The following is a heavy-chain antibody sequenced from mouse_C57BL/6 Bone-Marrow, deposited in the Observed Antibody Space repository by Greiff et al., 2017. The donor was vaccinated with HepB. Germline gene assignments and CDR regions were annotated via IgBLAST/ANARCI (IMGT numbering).Heavy chain of an antibody. D-gene: IGHD1-1*01. J-gene: IGHJ4*01. V-gene: IGHV1-53*01. CDR2: INPSNGGT. CDR3: ARSGYYYGSSFYAMDY. Sequence: VQLQQPGTELVKPGASVKLSCKASGYTFTSYWMHWVKRRPGQGLEWIGNINPSNGGTNYNEKFKSKATLTVDKSSSTAYMQLSSLTSEDSAVYYCARSGYYYGSSFYAMDYWAQGTSVTVSS. CDR1: GYTFTSYW.